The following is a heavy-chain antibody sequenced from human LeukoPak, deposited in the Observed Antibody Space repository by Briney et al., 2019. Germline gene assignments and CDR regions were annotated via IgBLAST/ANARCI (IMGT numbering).Heavy chain of an antibody. V-gene: IGHV3-23*01. CDR2: ISGSGGST. CDR3: AKASSNHPYYYYYMDV. J-gene: IGHJ6*03. Sequence: PGGSLRLSCAASGFTFSNYAMSWVRQVPGKGLEWVSTISGSGGSTYYADSLKGRFTISRDNSKNTLSLQMNSLRAEDTAVYYCAKASSNHPYYYYYMDVWGIGTTVTVSS. D-gene: IGHD4-11*01. CDR1: GFTFSNYA.